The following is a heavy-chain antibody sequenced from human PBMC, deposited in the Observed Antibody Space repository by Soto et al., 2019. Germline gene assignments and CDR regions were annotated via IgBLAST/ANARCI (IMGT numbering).Heavy chain of an antibody. D-gene: IGHD6-13*01. Sequence: VGSLRLSCAASGFTFSSYGMHWVRQAPGKGLEWVAVISYDGSNKYYADSVKGRFTISRDNSKNTLYLQMNSLRAEDTAVYYCAKDSDFIAAAGSTFDYWGQGTLVTVSS. J-gene: IGHJ4*02. CDR2: ISYDGSNK. CDR3: AKDSDFIAAAGSTFDY. CDR1: GFTFSSYG. V-gene: IGHV3-30*18.